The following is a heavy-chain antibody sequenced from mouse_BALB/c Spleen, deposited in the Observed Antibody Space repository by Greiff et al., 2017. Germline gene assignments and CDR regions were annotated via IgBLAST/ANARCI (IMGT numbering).Heavy chain of an antibody. Sequence: VQLQQPGAELVKPGASVKLSCKASGYTFTSYWMHWVKQRPGQGLEWIGEINPSNGRTNYNEKFKSKATLTVDKSSSTAYMQLSSLTSEDSAVYYCARGGSMITGGNYYAMDYWGQGTSVTVSS. V-gene: IGHV1S81*02. J-gene: IGHJ4*01. CDR3: ARGGSMITGGNYYAMDY. D-gene: IGHD2-4*01. CDR2: INPSNGRT. CDR1: GYTFTSYW.